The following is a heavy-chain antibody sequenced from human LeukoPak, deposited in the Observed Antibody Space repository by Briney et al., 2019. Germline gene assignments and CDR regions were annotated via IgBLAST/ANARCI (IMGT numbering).Heavy chain of an antibody. CDR2: INHSGST. J-gene: IGHJ4*02. CDR1: GGSFSGYY. Sequence: PSETLSLTCAVYGGSFSGYYWSWIRQPPGKGLEWIGEINHSGSTNYNPSLKSRVTISVDTSKNQFSLKLSSVTAADTAVYYCARSIAAAVDFDYWGQGTLVTVSS. V-gene: IGHV4-34*01. D-gene: IGHD6-13*01. CDR3: ARSIAAAVDFDY.